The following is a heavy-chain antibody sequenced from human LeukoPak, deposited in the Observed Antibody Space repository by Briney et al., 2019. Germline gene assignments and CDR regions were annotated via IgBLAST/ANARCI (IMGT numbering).Heavy chain of an antibody. V-gene: IGHV4-59*08. Sequence: GSLRLSCAASGFTFSDSWMSWIRLPPGKGLEWIGYIYYSGSSNYNPSLKSRVTMSVDTSKNQFSLKLTSVTAADTAVYYCARRLRQNLFDPWGQGTLVTVSS. CDR1: GFTFSDSW. J-gene: IGHJ5*02. CDR3: ARRLRQNLFDP. CDR2: IYYSGSS. D-gene: IGHD4-17*01.